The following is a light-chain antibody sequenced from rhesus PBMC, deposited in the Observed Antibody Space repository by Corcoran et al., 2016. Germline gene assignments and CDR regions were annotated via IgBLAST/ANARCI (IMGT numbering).Light chain of an antibody. CDR2: GAS. Sequence: EIVMTQSPATLSLSPGERATLSCRDSQSVSSSLAWYHQKPGQAPRLLIYGASSRATGNPDRCSGSASGTDFTLPISSLEPEDVAVSYCLQPSYWPWTFGQVTKVEIK. V-gene: IGKV3-24*01. CDR3: LQPSYWPWT. J-gene: IGKJ1*01. CDR1: QSVSSS.